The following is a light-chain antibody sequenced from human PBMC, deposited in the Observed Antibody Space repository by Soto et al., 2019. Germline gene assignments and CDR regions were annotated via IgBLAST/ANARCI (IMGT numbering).Light chain of an antibody. V-gene: IGKV4-1*01. J-gene: IGKJ1*01. Sequence: DIVMTQSPDTLAVSLGERATINCKSSRSVLFSSNRKNYLAWYQHKPGQSPKLLIYWASTRESGVPDRFSGSGSGTDFTLTISSLQATDVAVYYCQQYYSPPWTFGRGTKVDIK. CDR1: RSVLFSSNRKNY. CDR3: QQYYSPPWT. CDR2: WAS.